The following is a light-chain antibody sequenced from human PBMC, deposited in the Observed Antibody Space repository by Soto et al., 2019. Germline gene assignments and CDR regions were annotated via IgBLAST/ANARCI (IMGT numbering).Light chain of an antibody. J-gene: IGLJ1*01. CDR3: SSFTSRFTFV. Sequence: QCPLTQPASVSGSRGQSVAIACTGTLSDVGAYNYVSWYQQHPGKAPKLMISEVTNRPSGVSDRFSGSKSGNTASLTISGLQDEDEADYYCSSFTSRFTFVFGTGTKSPS. CDR2: EVT. V-gene: IGLV2-14*01. CDR1: LSDVGAYNY.